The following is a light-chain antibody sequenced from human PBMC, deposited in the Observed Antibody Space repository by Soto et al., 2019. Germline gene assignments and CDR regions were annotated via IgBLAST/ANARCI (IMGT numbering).Light chain of an antibody. V-gene: IGKV3D-20*02. CDR1: QSISNNY. CDR2: GAS. J-gene: IGKJ5*01. CDR3: QVRTNWSIA. Sequence: EIVFKPAPGPLSLSPGERATLSCRASQSISNNYLAWYQQKPGQAPRLLMYGASSRATGTPDRISGGGSGTDFTLTISRLEPEDFAVYYCQVRTNWSIAFGRGTRLEIK.